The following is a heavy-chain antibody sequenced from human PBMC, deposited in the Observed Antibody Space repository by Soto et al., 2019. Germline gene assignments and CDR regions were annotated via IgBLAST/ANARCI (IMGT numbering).Heavy chain of an antibody. CDR3: ASDGRTYYDFWNGPDY. CDR2: ISSSSSTI. Sequence: EVQLVESGGGLVQPGGSLRLSCAASGFTFSSYSMNWVRQAPGKGLEWVSYISSSSSTIYYADSVKGRFTISRDNAKNSLDLQRISLRDEDTAVYYCASDGRTYYDFWNGPDYWGQGTLVTVSS. CDR1: GFTFSSYS. J-gene: IGHJ4*02. V-gene: IGHV3-48*02. D-gene: IGHD3-3*01.